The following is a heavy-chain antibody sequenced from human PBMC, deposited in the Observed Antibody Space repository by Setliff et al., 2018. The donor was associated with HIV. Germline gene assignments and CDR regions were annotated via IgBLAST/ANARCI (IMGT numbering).Heavy chain of an antibody. J-gene: IGHJ6*02. CDR3: ARKLRPGHGVDV. CDR2: IDQDGSGK. CDR1: RFDFNNYW. Sequence: GGSLRLSCAASRFDFNNYWMCWVRQAPGKGLEWVANIDQDGSGKNYVDSVKGRFTISRDNAKNSMDLQMNSLRADDTAIYYCARKLRPGHGVDVWGQGTTVTVSS. V-gene: IGHV3-7*01. D-gene: IGHD3-10*01.